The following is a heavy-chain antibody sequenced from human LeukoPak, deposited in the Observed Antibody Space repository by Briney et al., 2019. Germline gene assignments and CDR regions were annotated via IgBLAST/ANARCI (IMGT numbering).Heavy chain of an antibody. CDR3: ARYSSGWSPGY. V-gene: IGHV1-18*01. J-gene: IGHJ4*02. CDR2: ISAYDGNT. D-gene: IGHD6-19*01. Sequence: ASVKVSCKASSYTFTSYDIIWVRQAPGQGLEWMGWISAYDGNTNYAQKLQGRVTMTTDTSTSTAYMELRSLRSDDTAVYYCARYSSGWSPGYWGQGTLVTVSS. CDR1: SYTFTSYD.